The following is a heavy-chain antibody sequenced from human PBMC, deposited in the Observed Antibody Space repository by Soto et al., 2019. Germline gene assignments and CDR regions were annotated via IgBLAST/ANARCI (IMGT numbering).Heavy chain of an antibody. CDR1: GFSLTTGKMG. CDR3: ARMNVDSYQFYYAMDV. Sequence: SGPTLVNPTETLTLTCTVSGFSLTTGKMGVSWIRQPPGKALEWLAHIFSDNERSYSTSLQGRLAISKDTSGSQVVLSMTNVDPVDTATYYCARMNVDSYQFYYAMDVWGQGTTVTVSS. J-gene: IGHJ6*02. CDR2: IFSDNER. D-gene: IGHD4-17*01. V-gene: IGHV2-26*01.